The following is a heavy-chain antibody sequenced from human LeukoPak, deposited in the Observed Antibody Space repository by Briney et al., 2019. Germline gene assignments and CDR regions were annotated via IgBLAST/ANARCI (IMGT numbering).Heavy chain of an antibody. CDR3: ARDYGRSRDYGMDV. Sequence: GGSLRLSCAASGFTLSNYWMHWVRQAPGKGLVWVSRINADGSSASYADSVKGRFTISRDNAKNTPYLQMNSLRAEDTAMYCCARDYGRSRDYGMDVWGQGTTVTVSS. CDR1: GFTLSNYW. V-gene: IGHV3-74*01. D-gene: IGHD3-10*01. CDR2: INADGSSA. J-gene: IGHJ6*02.